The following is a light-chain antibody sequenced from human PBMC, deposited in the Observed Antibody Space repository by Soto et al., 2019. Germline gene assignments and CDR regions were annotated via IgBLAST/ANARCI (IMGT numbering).Light chain of an antibody. J-gene: IGKJ3*01. V-gene: IGKV3-15*01. CDR3: QQPNAWPLT. CDR2: GGF. Sequence: IVLTQSPGTLSVSPGERVILSCRASQTLRNKLAWYQQKPGQAPRLLIYGGFTRATGIPARFSGSGSGTECTLTINSLQSEDFAIYYCQQPNAWPLTFGPGNKLDLK. CDR1: QTLRNK.